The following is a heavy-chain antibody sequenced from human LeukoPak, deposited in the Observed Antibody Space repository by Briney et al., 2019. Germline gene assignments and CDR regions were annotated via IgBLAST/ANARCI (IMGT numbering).Heavy chain of an antibody. CDR1: GGSISSSSYY. J-gene: IGHJ3*02. CDR3: ARPPDSEGAFDI. CDR2: IYYSGST. Sequence: SETLSLTCTVSGGSISSSSYYWGWIRQPPGKGLEWVGSIYYSGSTYYNPSLKSRVTISVDKAKNQFSSKLSAVTAADTAVNYCARPPDSEGAFDIWGQGTMVTVSS. D-gene: IGHD1-14*01. V-gene: IGHV4-39*01.